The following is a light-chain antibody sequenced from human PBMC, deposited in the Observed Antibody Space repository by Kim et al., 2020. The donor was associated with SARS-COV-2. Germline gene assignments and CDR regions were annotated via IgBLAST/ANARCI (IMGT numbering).Light chain of an antibody. CDR3: QQYYSTLYT. Sequence: DIVMTQSPDSLAVSLGERATINCKSSQSVLYSSNNKNYLAWYQQKPGRPPKLLIYWASTRESGVPDRFSGSGSGTDFTLTISSLQAEDVAVYYCQQYYSTLYTFGQGTKLEI. CDR1: QSVLYSSNNKNY. J-gene: IGKJ2*01. V-gene: IGKV4-1*01. CDR2: WAS.